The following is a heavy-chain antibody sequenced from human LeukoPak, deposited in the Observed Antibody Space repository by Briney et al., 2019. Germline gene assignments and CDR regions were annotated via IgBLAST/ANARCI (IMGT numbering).Heavy chain of an antibody. CDR2: INSDGSNT. Sequence: PGGSLRLSCTASGFTFSNYWMHWVRQAPGKGLVWVSRINSDGSNTSYADSVKGRFTISRDNSKNTLYLQMNSLRAEDTAVYYCARVRSGAFDYWGQGTLVTVSS. V-gene: IGHV3-74*01. J-gene: IGHJ4*02. CDR1: GFTFSNYW. CDR3: ARVRSGAFDY.